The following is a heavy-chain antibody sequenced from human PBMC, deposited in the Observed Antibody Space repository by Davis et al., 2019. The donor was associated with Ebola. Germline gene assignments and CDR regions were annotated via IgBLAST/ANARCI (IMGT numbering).Heavy chain of an antibody. CDR2: MNPNSGNT. V-gene: IGHV1-8*01. CDR1: GYTFTSYD. D-gene: IGHD2-15*01. J-gene: IGHJ6*02. CDR3: NTRMVAVYYYYGMDV. Sequence: AASVKVSCKASGYTFTSYDINWVRQATGQGLEWMGWMNPNSGNTGYAQKFQGRVTMTRNTSISTAYMELSSLRSEDTAVYYCNTRMVAVYYYYGMDVWGQGTTVTVSS.